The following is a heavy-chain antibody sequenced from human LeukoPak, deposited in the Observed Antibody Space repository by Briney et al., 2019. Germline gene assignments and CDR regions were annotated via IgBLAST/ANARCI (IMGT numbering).Heavy chain of an antibody. CDR2: ISSSSSYI. CDR1: GFTFSSYS. Sequence: GVLRLSCAASGFTFSSYSMNWVRQAPGKGLEWVSSISSSSSYIYYADSVKGRFTISRDNAKNSLYLQMNSLRAEDTAVYYCARTRGGDVLRFLEPRSGFDYWGQGTLVTVSS. CDR3: ARTRGGDVLRFLEPRSGFDY. V-gene: IGHV3-21*01. D-gene: IGHD3-3*01. J-gene: IGHJ4*02.